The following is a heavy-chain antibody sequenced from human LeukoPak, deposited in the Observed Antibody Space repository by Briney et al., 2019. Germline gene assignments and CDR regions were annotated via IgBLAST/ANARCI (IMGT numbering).Heavy chain of an antibody. CDR2: ISGSGGST. CDR1: GFTFSSYG. V-gene: IGHV3-23*01. D-gene: IGHD4-17*01. CDR3: AKDLNYGELVDG. Sequence: QAGGSLRLSCAASGFTFSSYGMSWVRQAPGKGLEWVSAISGSGGSTYYADSVKGRFTISRDNSKNTLYLQMNSLRAEDTAVYYCAKDLNYGELVDGWGKGTLVTVSS. J-gene: IGHJ4*02.